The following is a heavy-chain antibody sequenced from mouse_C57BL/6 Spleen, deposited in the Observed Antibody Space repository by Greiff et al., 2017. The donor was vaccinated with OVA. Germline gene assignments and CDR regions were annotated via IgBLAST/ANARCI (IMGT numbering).Heavy chain of an antibody. D-gene: IGHD1-1*01. CDR2: IDPSDSYT. CDR1: GYTFTSYW. Sequence: QVQLQQPGAELVKPGASVKLSCKASGYTFTSYWMHWVKQRPGQGLEWIGEIDPSDSYTNYNQKFKGKSTLTVDKSSSTAYMQLSRLTSEDSAVYYCARSDYYGSSHWYFDVWGTGTTVTVSS. CDR3: ARSDYYGSSHWYFDV. J-gene: IGHJ1*03. V-gene: IGHV1-69*01.